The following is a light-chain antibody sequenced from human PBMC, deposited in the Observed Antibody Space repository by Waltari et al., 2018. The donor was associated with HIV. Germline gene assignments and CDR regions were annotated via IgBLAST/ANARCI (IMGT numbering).Light chain of an antibody. CDR1: QSISDR. V-gene: IGKV1-5*03. CDR2: QAS. CDR3: QQYKSYPLT. Sequence: DTQMTQSPSTLSASVGDTVTITCRASQSISDRLAWYQQKPGRAPNLLIYQASKLKSGVPSRFSGGASGTEFTLTISGLQPEDFATYFCQQYKSYPLTFGRGTEVEIK. J-gene: IGKJ4*02.